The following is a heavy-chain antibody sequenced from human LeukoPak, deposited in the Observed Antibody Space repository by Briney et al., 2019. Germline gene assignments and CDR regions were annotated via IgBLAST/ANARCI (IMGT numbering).Heavy chain of an antibody. CDR3: ARGLTTDKIDY. J-gene: IGHJ4*02. Sequence: SETLSLTCTVSGGSINSGVYIWNWLRQPPGKGLEWIGRFHHGGSPSYNPSLQSRVTISADTSKNQFSLNLRSVSDADTAVYYCARGLTTDKIDYWGQGTLVTVSS. CDR2: FHHGGSP. V-gene: IGHV4-30-4*01. CDR1: GGSINSGVYI. D-gene: IGHD4-17*01.